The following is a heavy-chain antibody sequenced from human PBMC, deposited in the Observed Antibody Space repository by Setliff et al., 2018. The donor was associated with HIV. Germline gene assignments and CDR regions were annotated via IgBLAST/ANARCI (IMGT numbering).Heavy chain of an antibody. CDR3: ASFGGWYPDAFDI. D-gene: IGHD6-19*01. Sequence: SETLSLTCTVSGGSISSSSYYWDWIRQPPGKGLEWIGYISYSGGTYYKSSLKSRLIISLDTSKNQFSLNLRSVTAADTAVYYCASFGGWYPDAFDIWGQGTMVTVSS. J-gene: IGHJ3*02. CDR1: GGSISSSSYY. V-gene: IGHV4-39*07. CDR2: ISYSGGT.